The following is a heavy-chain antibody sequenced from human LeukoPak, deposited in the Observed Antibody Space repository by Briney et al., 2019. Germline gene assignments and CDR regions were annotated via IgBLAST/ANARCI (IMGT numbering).Heavy chain of an antibody. J-gene: IGHJ6*02. D-gene: IGHD3-22*01. CDR2: IIPIFGTA. V-gene: IGHV1-69*13. Sequence: SVKVSCKASGGTFSSYAISWVRQAPGQGLEWMGGIIPIFGTANYAQKFQGRVTITADESTSTAYMELSSLRSEDTAVYYCASAGTMIVVVGDRDYYYGMDVWGQGTTVTVSS. CDR1: GGTFSSYA. CDR3: ASAGTMIVVVGDRDYYYGMDV.